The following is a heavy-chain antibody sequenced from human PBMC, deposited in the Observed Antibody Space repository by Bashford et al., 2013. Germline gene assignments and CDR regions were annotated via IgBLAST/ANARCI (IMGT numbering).Heavy chain of an antibody. V-gene: IGHV5-51*01. CDR2: IYPGDSDT. D-gene: IGHD6-13*01. CDR1: GYSFTSYW. J-gene: IGHJ4*02. CDR3: ARISYDSSSWYGAVTYYFDY. Sequence: GESLKISCKGSGYSFTSYWIGWVRQMPGKGLEWMGIIYPGDSDTRYSPSFQGQVTISADKSISTAYLQWSSLKASDTAMYYCARISYDSSSWYGAVTYYFDYWGQGTLVTVSS.